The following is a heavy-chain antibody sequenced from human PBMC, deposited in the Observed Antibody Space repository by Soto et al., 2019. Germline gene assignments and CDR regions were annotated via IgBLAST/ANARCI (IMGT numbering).Heavy chain of an antibody. D-gene: IGHD3-16*01. CDR2: INHVGGT. CDR1: GGFLSESY. Sequence: ETLSLTCAVYGGFLSESYWTRIRQPPGKGLEWIGEINHVGGTNYNPSLKSRVTMSVDTSQNQFSLRLISVTAADTAMYFCVRIRYQLPSSVLWLDPWGQGTPVTVSS. V-gene: IGHV4-34*01. J-gene: IGHJ5*02. CDR3: VRIRYQLPSSVLWLDP.